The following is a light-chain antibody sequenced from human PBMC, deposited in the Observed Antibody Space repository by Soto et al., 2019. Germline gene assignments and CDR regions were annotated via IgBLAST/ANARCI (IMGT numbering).Light chain of an antibody. CDR1: SSNIGSNT. V-gene: IGLV1-44*01. Sequence: QSVLTQPPSASGTPGQRVTISCSGSSSNIGSNTVNWYQQLPGTAPELLIYTNDQRPSGVPDRFSGSKSGTSAFLAISGLHSEDEADYYCAAWDDSLNGYVFGAGTKVTVL. J-gene: IGLJ1*01. CDR3: AAWDDSLNGYV. CDR2: TND.